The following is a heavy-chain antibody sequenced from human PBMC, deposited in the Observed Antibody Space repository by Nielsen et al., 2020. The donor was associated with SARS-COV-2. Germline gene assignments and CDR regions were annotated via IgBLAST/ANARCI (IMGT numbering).Heavy chain of an antibody. CDR2: IWYDGSNK. J-gene: IGHJ4*02. Sequence: GGSLRLSRAASGFTFSSYGMHWVRQAPGKGLEWVAVIWYDGSNKYYADSVKGRFTISRDNSKNTLYLQMNSLRAEDTAVYYCAKDGGFSSSSPFDYWGQGTLVTVSS. V-gene: IGHV3-33*06. CDR1: GFTFSSYG. CDR3: AKDGGFSSSSPFDY. D-gene: IGHD6-6*01.